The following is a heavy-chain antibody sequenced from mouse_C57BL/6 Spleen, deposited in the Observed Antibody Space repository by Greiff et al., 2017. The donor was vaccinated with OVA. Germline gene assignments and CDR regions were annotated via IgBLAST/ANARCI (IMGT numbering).Heavy chain of an antibody. V-gene: IGHV1-52*01. CDR3: ARDGDYYGSRRYFDY. Sequence: VQLQQPGAELVRPGSSVKLSCKASGYTFPSYWMPWVKQRPIQGLEWIGTIDPYDGETHYIQKFKDKATLTVDKSSSTAYMQLSSLTSEDSAVYDCARDGDYYGSRRYFDYWGQGTTLTVSS. CDR2: IDPYDGET. CDR1: GYTFPSYW. D-gene: IGHD1-1*01. J-gene: IGHJ2*01.